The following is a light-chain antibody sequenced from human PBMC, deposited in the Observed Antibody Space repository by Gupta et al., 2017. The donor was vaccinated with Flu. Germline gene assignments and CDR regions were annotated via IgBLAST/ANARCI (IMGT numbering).Light chain of an antibody. J-gene: IGKJ5*01. CDR3: QQSYSTPPVT. CDR1: QSISSY. CDR2: AAS. Sequence: DIQMPQSPSSVSASVGDRVTITCRASQSISSYLNWYQQKPGKAPKLLIYAASSSQSGVPSRFSDSGSGTDFTRTISSLQPEDFATYYCQQSYSTPPVTFGRGTRLEIK. V-gene: IGKV1-39*01.